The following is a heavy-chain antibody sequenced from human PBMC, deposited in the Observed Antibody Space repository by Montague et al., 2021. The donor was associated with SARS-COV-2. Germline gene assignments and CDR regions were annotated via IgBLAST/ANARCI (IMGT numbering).Heavy chain of an antibody. CDR1: GGSISSSSYY. CDR3: ARAPFMITFGGVITRLRGYYFDY. J-gene: IGHJ4*02. D-gene: IGHD3-16*01. Sequence: SETLSLTCTASGGSISSSSYYWGWIRQPPGKGLEWIGSIYYSGSTCYNPSLKSRVTISVDTSKNQFSLKLSSVTAADTAVYYCARAPFMITFGGVITRLRGYYFDYWGQGTLVTVSS. CDR2: IYYSGST. V-gene: IGHV4-39*07.